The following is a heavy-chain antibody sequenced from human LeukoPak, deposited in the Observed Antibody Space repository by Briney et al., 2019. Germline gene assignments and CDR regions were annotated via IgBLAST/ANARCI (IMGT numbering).Heavy chain of an antibody. CDR3: AKDYDDILTGYYGRFDY. CDR1: GFTFSSYG. CDR2: IRYDGSNK. J-gene: IGHJ4*02. D-gene: IGHD3-9*01. V-gene: IGHV3-30*02. Sequence: GGSLRLSCAASGFTFSSYGMHWVRQAPGKGLEWVAFIRYDGSNKYYADSVKGRFTISRDNSKNTLYLQMNSLRAEDTAVYYCAKDYDDILTGYYGRFDYWGQGTLVTVSS.